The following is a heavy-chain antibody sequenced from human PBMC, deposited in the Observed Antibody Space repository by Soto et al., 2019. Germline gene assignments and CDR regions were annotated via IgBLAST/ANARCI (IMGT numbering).Heavy chain of an antibody. V-gene: IGHV4-39*01. Sequence: QLQLQESGPGLVMPSETLSLTCTVSGDSISGSPYFWGWIRQPPGKRLEWIGSIFYDGYTLYTPSHRGRVTISVDTSKNQFSLKLASVAAADTATYFCARLQAAVPHYWGQGTLVTVSS. D-gene: IGHD6-13*01. CDR2: IFYDGYT. CDR3: ARLQAAVPHY. J-gene: IGHJ4*02. CDR1: GDSISGSPYF.